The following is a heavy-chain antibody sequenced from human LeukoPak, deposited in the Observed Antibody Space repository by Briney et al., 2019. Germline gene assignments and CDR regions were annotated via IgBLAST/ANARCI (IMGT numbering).Heavy chain of an antibody. V-gene: IGHV3-74*01. Sequence: GGSLRLSCAASGFTFTTYWMHWVRQAPGKGLVWVSHINSDGSITSYADSVKGRFTISRDNAKNTLYLQMDSLRAEDTAVYYCARDAVDTANAVWGQGTTVAVSS. CDR2: INSDGSIT. CDR1: GFTFTTYW. D-gene: IGHD5-18*01. CDR3: ARDAVDTANAV. J-gene: IGHJ6*02.